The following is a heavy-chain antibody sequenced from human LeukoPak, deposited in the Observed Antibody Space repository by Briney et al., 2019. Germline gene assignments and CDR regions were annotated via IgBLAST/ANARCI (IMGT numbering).Heavy chain of an antibody. CDR3: AKVNNPYYYDSSGYYGFFDY. V-gene: IGHV3-23*01. J-gene: IGHJ4*02. Sequence: GGSLRLSCAASGFTFSSYAMSWVRQAPGKGLEWVSAISGSGGSTYYADSVKGRFTISRDNSKNTLYLQMNSLRAEDTAVYYCAKVNNPYYYDSSGYYGFFDYWGQGTLVTVSS. D-gene: IGHD3-22*01. CDR2: ISGSGGST. CDR1: GFTFSSYA.